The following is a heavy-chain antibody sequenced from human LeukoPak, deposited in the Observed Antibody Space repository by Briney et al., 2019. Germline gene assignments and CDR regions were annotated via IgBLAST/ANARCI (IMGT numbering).Heavy chain of an antibody. CDR2: INWNGGST. D-gene: IGHD3-22*01. J-gene: IGHJ1*01. CDR1: VFTFDDYG. Sequence: GGSLRLSCAASVFTFDDYGMSWVRQAPGKGLEWVSGINWNGGSTGYADSVKGRFTISRDNAKNSLYLQMNSLRAEDTALYYCARGPTLYYYDSSGYYYSEYFQHWGQGTLVTVSS. CDR3: ARGPTLYYYDSSGYYYSEYFQH. V-gene: IGHV3-20*04.